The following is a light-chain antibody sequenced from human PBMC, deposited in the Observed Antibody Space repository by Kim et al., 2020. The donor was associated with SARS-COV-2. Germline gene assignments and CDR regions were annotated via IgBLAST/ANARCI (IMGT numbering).Light chain of an antibody. J-gene: IGLJ1*01. V-gene: IGLV2-11*01. Sequence: QSALTQPRSVSGSPGQSVTISCTGTSSDVGGYNYVSWYQQHPGKAPKVLIYDVSHRPSGVPDRFSGSKSGNTASLTISGLQAEDEADYYCCSYAGGYTYVFGTGTKVTVL. CDR1: SSDVGGYNY. CDR2: DVS. CDR3: CSYAGGYTYV.